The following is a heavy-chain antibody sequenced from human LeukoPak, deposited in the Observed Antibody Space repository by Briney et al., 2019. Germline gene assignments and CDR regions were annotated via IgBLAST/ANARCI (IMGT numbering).Heavy chain of an antibody. Sequence: SETLSLTCTVSGGSISSYYWSWLRQPPGKGLEWLGYIYYSGSTNYNPSLKSRVTISVDTSKNQFSLKLSSVTAADTAVYYCARAGGYYGYFDYGGQGTLVTVS. CDR1: GGSISSYY. D-gene: IGHD3-3*01. CDR2: IYYSGST. J-gene: IGHJ4*02. V-gene: IGHV4-59*01. CDR3: ARAGGYYGYFDY.